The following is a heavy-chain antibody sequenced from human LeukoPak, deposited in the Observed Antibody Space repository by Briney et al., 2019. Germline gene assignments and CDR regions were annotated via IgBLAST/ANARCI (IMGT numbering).Heavy chain of an antibody. CDR2: INHSGST. V-gene: IGHV4-34*01. CDR3: ARGLESIQWAGAFDI. Sequence: SETLSLTCTVSGDSISTYYWSWIRQPPGKGLEWIGEINHSGSTNYNPSLKSRVTISVDTSKNQFSLKLSSVTAADTAVYYCARGLESIQWAGAFDIWGQGTMVTVSS. CDR1: GDSISTYY. D-gene: IGHD5-12*01. J-gene: IGHJ3*02.